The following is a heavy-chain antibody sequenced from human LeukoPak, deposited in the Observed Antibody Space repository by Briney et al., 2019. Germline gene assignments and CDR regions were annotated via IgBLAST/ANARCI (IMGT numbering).Heavy chain of an antibody. CDR1: GGSISSYY. Sequence: PSETLSLTCTVSGGSISSYYWSWIRQPAGKGLEWIGRIYTSGSTNYNPSLKSRVTISVDKSKNQFSLKLRSVTAADTAVYYCARDRIAAAGTGGAYYYYYYMDVWGKGTTVTVSS. D-gene: IGHD6-13*01. CDR2: IYTSGST. CDR3: ARDRIAAAGTGGAYYYYYYMDV. J-gene: IGHJ6*03. V-gene: IGHV4-4*07.